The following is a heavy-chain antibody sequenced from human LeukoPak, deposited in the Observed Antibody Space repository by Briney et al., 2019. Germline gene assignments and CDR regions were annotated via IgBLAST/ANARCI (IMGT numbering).Heavy chain of an antibody. J-gene: IGHJ4*02. CDR2: ISAYNGNT. CDR3: ARDRNDHFWSGYLMFDY. D-gene: IGHD3-3*02. V-gene: IGHV1-18*01. Sequence: ASVTVSCTASGYTFTSYGISCLRQDPRQGLEWMGWISAYNGNTNYTQKLQSRVTMTTDTSTNQSSMELRSLRFDDTAVYYCARDRNDHFWSGYLMFDYWGQGTLVTVSS. CDR1: GYTFTSYG.